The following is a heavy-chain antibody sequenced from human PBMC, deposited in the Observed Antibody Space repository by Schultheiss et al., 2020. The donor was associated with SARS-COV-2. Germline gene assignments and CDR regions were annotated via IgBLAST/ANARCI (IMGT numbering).Heavy chain of an antibody. CDR3: ARASGSSGRAFEY. J-gene: IGHJ4*02. CDR2: IYYSGST. Sequence: SETLSLTCTVSGGSISSYYWSWIRQPPGKGLEWIGYIYYSGSTNYNPSLKSRVTISVDTSKKQFSLKLSSVTAADTAVYYCARASGSSGRAFEYWGQGTLVTVSS. CDR1: GGSISSYY. D-gene: IGHD1-26*01. V-gene: IGHV4-59*12.